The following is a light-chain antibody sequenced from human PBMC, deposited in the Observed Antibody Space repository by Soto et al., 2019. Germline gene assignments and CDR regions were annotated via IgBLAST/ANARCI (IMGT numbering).Light chain of an antibody. J-gene: IGKJ4*01. Sequence: EIVLTQSPGTLSLSPGERATLSCKASQSVTSNHLVWYQQMPGQAPRLLIGGASRRATGDPDRFTGSGSGTDFYLTIDRLEPEDAAMYYCQQYATSPRTFCGGTKVEIK. CDR2: GAS. V-gene: IGKV3-20*01. CDR1: QSVTSNH. CDR3: QQYATSPRT.